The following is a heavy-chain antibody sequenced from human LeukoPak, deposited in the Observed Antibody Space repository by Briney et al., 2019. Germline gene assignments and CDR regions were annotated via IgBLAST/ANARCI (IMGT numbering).Heavy chain of an antibody. CDR1: GGSISSYY. D-gene: IGHD3-22*01. CDR2: IYTSGST. CDR3: ARQTYYYDSSGYYMYYFDY. Sequence: PSETLSLTCTVSGGSISSYYWSWIRQPPGKGLEWIGYIYTSGSTNYNPSLKSRVTISVDTSENQFSLKLSSVTAADTAVYYCARQTYYYDSSGYYMYYFDYWGQGTLVTVSS. V-gene: IGHV4-4*09. J-gene: IGHJ4*02.